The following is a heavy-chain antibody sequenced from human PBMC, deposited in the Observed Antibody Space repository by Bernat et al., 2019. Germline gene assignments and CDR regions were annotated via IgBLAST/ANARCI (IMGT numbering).Heavy chain of an antibody. CDR3: ARNGAYCIEV. J-gene: IGHJ6*02. CDR2: IEHGGAT. Sequence: QVQLQESGPGLVKPSETLSLTCKVSGASINIYWWSWVPQPPEKGLEWIGEIEHGGATNYNPSLKSSVTISVDKSKNQFSLKLSSVTDADTALYYCARNGAYCIEVWGQGTTVTVS. CDR1: GASINIYW. V-gene: IGHV4-4*02. D-gene: IGHD2-21*01.